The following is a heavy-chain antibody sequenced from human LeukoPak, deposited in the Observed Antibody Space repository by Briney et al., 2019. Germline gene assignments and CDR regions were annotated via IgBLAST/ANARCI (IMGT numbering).Heavy chain of an antibody. V-gene: IGHV3-74*01. CDR2: IKSDGSST. J-gene: IGHJ4*02. Sequence: GRSLRLSCAVSGFTFSSYWMHWVRQAPGKGLVWVSWIKSDGSSTSYADSVKGRFTISRDNAKNTLYLQMNSLRAEDTAVYYCARGKNWAFDYWGQGTLVTVSS. CDR3: ARGKNWAFDY. CDR1: GFTFSSYW. D-gene: IGHD7-27*01.